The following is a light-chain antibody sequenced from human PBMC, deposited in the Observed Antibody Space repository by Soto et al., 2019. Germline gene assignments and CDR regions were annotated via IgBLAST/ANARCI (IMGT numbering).Light chain of an antibody. CDR3: SSYTSSSTLV. CDR1: SSDVGGYNY. CDR2: DVS. V-gene: IGLV2-14*01. J-gene: IGLJ1*01. Sequence: QSALTQPASVSGSPGQSITISCTGTSSDVGGYNYVSWYQQHPVKAPKLMIYDVSNRPSGGSNRCSGSKSGNTASLTISGLQAEDEADYYCSSYTSSSTLVFGTGTKVTVL.